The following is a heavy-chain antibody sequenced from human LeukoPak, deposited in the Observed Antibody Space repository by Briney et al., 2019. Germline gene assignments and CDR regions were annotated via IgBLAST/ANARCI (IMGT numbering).Heavy chain of an antibody. CDR1: GGTFSSYA. D-gene: IGHD3-22*01. CDR2: IIPIFGTA. J-gene: IGHJ4*02. Sequence: SVKVSCKASGGTFSSYAISWVRQAPGQGLEWMGGIIPIFGTANYAQKFQGRVTITTDESTSTAYMELSSLRSEDTAVYYCASTDYYDSSGYHLRYWGQGTLVTVSS. V-gene: IGHV1-69*05. CDR3: ASTDYYDSSGYHLRY.